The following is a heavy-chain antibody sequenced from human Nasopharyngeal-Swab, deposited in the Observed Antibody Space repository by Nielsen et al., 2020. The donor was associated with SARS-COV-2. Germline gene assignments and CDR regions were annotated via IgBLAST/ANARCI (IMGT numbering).Heavy chain of an antibody. CDR2: ISWNSGSI. CDR1: GFTVSSNY. CDR3: ARVFLGDYSADY. J-gene: IGHJ4*02. Sequence: GESLKISCAASGFTVSSNYMSWVRQAPGKGLEWVSGISWNSGSIGYADSVKGRFTISRDNAKNSLYLQMNSLRAEDTAVYYCARVFLGDYSADYWGQGTLVTVSS. V-gene: IGHV3-48*04. D-gene: IGHD4-17*01.